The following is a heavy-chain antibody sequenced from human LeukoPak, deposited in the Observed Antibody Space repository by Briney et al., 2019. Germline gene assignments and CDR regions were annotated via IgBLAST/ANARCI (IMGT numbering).Heavy chain of an antibody. CDR1: GFVFSSNG. CDR3: ANFEDYGSGSYYNFY. V-gene: IGHV3-30*02. J-gene: IGHJ4*02. D-gene: IGHD3-10*01. Sequence: GGSLRLSCTASGFVFSSNGMHWVRQAPGKGLEWVAVIWHDGSNKYYADSVKGRFAISRDNSKNTLYLQMNSLRAEDTAVYYCANFEDYGSGSYYNFYWGQGTLVTVSS. CDR2: IWHDGSNK.